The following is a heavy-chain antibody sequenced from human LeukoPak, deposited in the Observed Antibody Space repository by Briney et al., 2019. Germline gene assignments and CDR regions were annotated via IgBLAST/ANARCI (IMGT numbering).Heavy chain of an antibody. Sequence: PGGSLRLSCAASKFTFSSYTMHWVRQAPGKGLKWVAVISHDGTNKYYTDSVKGRFTISRDNSKNTLYLQMNSLRAEDTAVYYCARRFEDYYDSSGQFDYWGQGTLVTVSS. V-gene: IGHV3-30*04. CDR1: KFTFSSYT. J-gene: IGHJ4*02. CDR3: ARRFEDYYDSSGQFDY. CDR2: ISHDGTNK. D-gene: IGHD3-22*01.